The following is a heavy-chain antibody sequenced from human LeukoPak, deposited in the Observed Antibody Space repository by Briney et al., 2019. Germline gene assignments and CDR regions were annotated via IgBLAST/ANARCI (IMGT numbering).Heavy chain of an antibody. Sequence: GGSLRLSCAASGFTFSNYGLSWVRQAPGKGLEWVSGISGSGGRTYYADSVKGRFTISRDNSKNTLYLQMNSLRAEDTAVYYCAKRNYYDSGSYYFDNYWGQGTLVTVSS. D-gene: IGHD3-10*01. CDR2: ISGSGGRT. J-gene: IGHJ4*02. CDR1: GFTFSNYG. CDR3: AKRNYYDSGSYYFDNY. V-gene: IGHV3-23*01.